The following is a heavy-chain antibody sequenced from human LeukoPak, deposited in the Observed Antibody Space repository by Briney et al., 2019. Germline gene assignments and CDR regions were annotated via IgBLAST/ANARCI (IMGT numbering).Heavy chain of an antibody. CDR3: ASLHSTGYFYHDY. D-gene: IGHD3-22*01. V-gene: IGHV5-51*01. J-gene: IGHJ4*02. CDR2: IYPGDSDT. CDR1: GYGFTTYW. Sequence: GESLKISCKASGYGFTTYWIGWVRQMPGKGLEWMGIIYPGDSDTRYSPSFQGHVTISADKSISTAYLQWRSLKASDTAMYYCASLHSTGYFYHDYWGQGTLVTVSS.